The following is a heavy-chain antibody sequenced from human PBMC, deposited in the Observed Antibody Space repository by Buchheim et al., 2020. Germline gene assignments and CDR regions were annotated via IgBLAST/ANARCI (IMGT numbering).Heavy chain of an antibody. CDR1: GFTFSTYA. J-gene: IGHJ4*02. D-gene: IGHD6-13*01. CDR2: ISGSGGSS. CDR3: AKFIAAAGSVTDY. V-gene: IGHV3-23*01. Sequence: EVQLLESGGGLVQPGGSLRLSCAASGFTFSTYAMTWVRQAPGKGLEWVSAISGSGGSSYYADSVQGRFTISRDNSKNTLYLQMNSLRAEDTAIYFCAKFIAAAGSVTDYWGQGTL.